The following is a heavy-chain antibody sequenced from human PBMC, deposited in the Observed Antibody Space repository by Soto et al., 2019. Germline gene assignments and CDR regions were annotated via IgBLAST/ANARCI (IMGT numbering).Heavy chain of an antibody. CDR3: AHRPTVTNNTYFDY. CDR1: GFSLSTSGVG. V-gene: IGHV2-5*02. CDR2: IYWDDDK. D-gene: IGHD4-17*01. J-gene: IGHJ4*02. Sequence: QITLKESGPTLVKPTQTLTLTCTFSGFSLSTSGVGVGWIRQPPGKALEWLALIYWDDDKRYSPSLKSRLTITKDTSKNQVVLTMTNMDPVDTATYYCAHRPTVTNNTYFDYWGQGTLVTVSS.